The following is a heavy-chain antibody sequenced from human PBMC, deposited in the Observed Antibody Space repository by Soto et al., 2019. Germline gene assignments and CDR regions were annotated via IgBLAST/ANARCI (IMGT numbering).Heavy chain of an antibody. CDR2: INPNSGGT. J-gene: IGHJ5*02. Sequence: ASVKVSCKASGHTFTGYYMHWVRQAPGQGLEWMGWINPNSGGTNYAQKFQGRVTMTRDTSISTAYMELGRLRSDDTAGYYCAGGGYSSSSRFDPGGRGPRVTVSP. V-gene: IGHV1-2*02. D-gene: IGHD6-6*01. CDR3: AGGGYSSSSRFDP. CDR1: GHTFTGYY.